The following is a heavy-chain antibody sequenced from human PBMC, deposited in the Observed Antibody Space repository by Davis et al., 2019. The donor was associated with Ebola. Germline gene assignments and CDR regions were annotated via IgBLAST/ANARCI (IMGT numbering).Heavy chain of an antibody. J-gene: IGHJ4*02. V-gene: IGHV3-30*18. Sequence: GESLKISCAASGFTFSSYGMHWVRQAPGKGLEWVAVISYDGSNKYYADSVKGRFTISRDNSKNTLYLQMNSLRAEDTAVYYCAKKKTLWAAAATFDYWGQGTLVTVSS. CDR2: ISYDGSNK. CDR3: AKKKTLWAAAATFDY. CDR1: GFTFSSYG. D-gene: IGHD6-13*01.